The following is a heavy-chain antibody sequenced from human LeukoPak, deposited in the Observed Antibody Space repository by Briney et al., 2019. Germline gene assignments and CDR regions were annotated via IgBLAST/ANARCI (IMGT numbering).Heavy chain of an antibody. D-gene: IGHD3-22*01. CDR3: ARNTYYYDSSAHSLDY. Sequence: GASVKVSCKASGYTFTNYAISWVRQAPGQGLEWMGIINPSGGSTSYAQKFQGRVTMTRDMSTSTAYMELSSLRSEDTAVYYCARNTYYYDSSAHSLDYWGQGTLVTVSS. CDR1: GYTFTNYA. CDR2: INPSGGST. J-gene: IGHJ4*02. V-gene: IGHV1-46*01.